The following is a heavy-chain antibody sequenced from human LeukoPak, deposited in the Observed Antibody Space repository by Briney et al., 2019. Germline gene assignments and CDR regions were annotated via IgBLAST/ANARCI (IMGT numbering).Heavy chain of an antibody. Sequence: GGSLRLSCATSGFIFSEYCMSWVRQAPGKGLEWVANIKQDGSEKYYVDSVKGRFTISRDNAKNSLYLQMHSLTAEDTAVYYCAGSWSPYDAFDIWGQGTMVTVSS. CDR2: IKQDGSEK. CDR1: GFIFSEYC. D-gene: IGHD6-13*01. V-gene: IGHV3-7*01. CDR3: AGSWSPYDAFDI. J-gene: IGHJ3*02.